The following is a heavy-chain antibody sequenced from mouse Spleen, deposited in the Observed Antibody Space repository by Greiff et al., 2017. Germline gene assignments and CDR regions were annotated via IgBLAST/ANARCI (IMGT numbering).Heavy chain of an antibody. CDR1: GFSFTSYG. CDR3: ARQEITTATGCFED. V-gene: IGHV5-6*01. Sequence: EVQLMESGPDLVKPARSLSLTCAVSGFSFTSYGMSWVRQTPDKRLEWVATISSGGSYNYYPDTVKRRFTISSDNTKNALFLQMSSLKSEDTAMYYCARQEITTATGCFEDWGSGTTLTVSS. CDR2: ISSGGSYN. J-gene: IGHJ1*01. D-gene: IGHD1-2*01.